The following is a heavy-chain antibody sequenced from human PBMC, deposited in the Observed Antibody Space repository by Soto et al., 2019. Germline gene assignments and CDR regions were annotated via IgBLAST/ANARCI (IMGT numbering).Heavy chain of an antibody. CDR3: ARDSGSGWYYFDY. D-gene: IGHD6-19*01. Sequence: EVQLVESGGGLVKPGGSLRLSCAASGFTFSSYSMNWVRQAPGKGLEWVSSISSSSSYIYYADSVTGRFTISRDNAKNSLYLQMNSLRAEDTAVYYCARDSGSGWYYFDYWGQGTLVTVSS. V-gene: IGHV3-21*01. CDR2: ISSSSSYI. CDR1: GFTFSSYS. J-gene: IGHJ4*02.